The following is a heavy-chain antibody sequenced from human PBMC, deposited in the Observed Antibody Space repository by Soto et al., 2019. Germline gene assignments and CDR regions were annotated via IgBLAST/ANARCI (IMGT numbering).Heavy chain of an antibody. Sequence: QVQLQESGPGLVRPSGTLSLTCAVSGGSISSHIWWTGVRQPPGKGLEWIGQIYHTVSTDFNPSLKSRLAMSIDKSKNQVALTLISVTAADTAVYYCVRQKVGGKDAFDIWGQGTVVIVSS. J-gene: IGHJ3*02. D-gene: IGHD1-26*01. CDR2: IYHTVST. CDR1: GGSISSHIW. CDR3: VRQKVGGKDAFDI. V-gene: IGHV4-4*02.